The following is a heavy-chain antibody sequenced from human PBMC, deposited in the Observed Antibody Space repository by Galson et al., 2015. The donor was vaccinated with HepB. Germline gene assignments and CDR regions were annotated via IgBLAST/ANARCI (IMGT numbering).Heavy chain of an antibody. CDR2: IYSGGST. CDR1: GVTASSNY. Sequence: SLRLSCAVSGVTASSNYMTWVRQAPGKGLEWVSVIYSGGSTYYADSVKGRFTVSRDNFKNTLYLQMNSLRAEDTAVYYCASPLSDIWGQGTMVTVSS. V-gene: IGHV3-53*05. J-gene: IGHJ3*02. D-gene: IGHD2/OR15-2a*01. CDR3: ASPLSDI.